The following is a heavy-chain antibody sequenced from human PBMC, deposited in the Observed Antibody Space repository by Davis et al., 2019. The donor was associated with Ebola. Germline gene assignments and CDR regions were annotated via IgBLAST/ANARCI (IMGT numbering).Heavy chain of an antibody. D-gene: IGHD6-25*01. V-gene: IGHV3-30-3*01. Sequence: GGSLRLSCSVSGFMFSSYTIHWVRQAPGKGLEWVAVISYDGSNKYYADSVKGRFTISRDNSKNTLYLQMNSLRAEDTAVYYCARVAAASRDYWGQGTLVTVSS. CDR3: ARVAAASRDY. J-gene: IGHJ4*02. CDR2: ISYDGSNK. CDR1: GFMFSSYT.